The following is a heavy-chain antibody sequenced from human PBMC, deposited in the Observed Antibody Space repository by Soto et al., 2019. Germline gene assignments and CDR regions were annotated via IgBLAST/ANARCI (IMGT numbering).Heavy chain of an antibody. D-gene: IGHD1-26*01. CDR2: IYYSGST. CDR3: AREGGIVGATAADY. J-gene: IGHJ4*02. V-gene: IGHV4-31*03. CDR1: GGSISSGGYY. Sequence: QVQLQESGPGLVKPSQTLSLTCTVSGGSISSGGYYWSWIRQHPGKGLEWIGYIYYSGSTYSNPSLKSRVTISVDMSKNQFSLNLSSVTAAATAVYYCAREGGIVGATAADYWGQGTLVTVSS.